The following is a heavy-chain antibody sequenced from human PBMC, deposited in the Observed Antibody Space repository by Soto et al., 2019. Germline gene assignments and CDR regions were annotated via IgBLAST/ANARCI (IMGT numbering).Heavy chain of an antibody. CDR3: ARSIDPGIAVAGTLGY. J-gene: IGHJ4*02. CDR1: GGSISSYY. V-gene: IGHV4-59*08. D-gene: IGHD6-19*01. Sequence: PSETLSLTCTVSGGSISSYYWSWIRQPPGKGLEWIGYIYYSGSTNYNPSLKSRVTISVDTSKNQFSLKLSSVTAADTAVYYCARSIDPGIAVAGTLGYWGQGTLVTVSS. CDR2: IYYSGST.